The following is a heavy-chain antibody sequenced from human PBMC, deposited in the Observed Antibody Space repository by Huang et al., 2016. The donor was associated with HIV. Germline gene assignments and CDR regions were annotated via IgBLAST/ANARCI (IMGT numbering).Heavy chain of an antibody. CDR3: AHRQTYDFWSGSFDS. J-gene: IGHJ4*02. CDR2: IFWDDDK. V-gene: IGHV2-5*02. CDR1: GFSITTDGAG. Sequence: QITLKESGPTLVKPTQTLTLICTFSGFSITTDGAGVGWIRQPPGKALEWLTLIFWDDDKRYSPSLKNRLSITKDTSKNQVVLTMTNMDPVDTATYFCAHRQTYDFWSGSFDSWGQGTLVTVSS. D-gene: IGHD3-3*01.